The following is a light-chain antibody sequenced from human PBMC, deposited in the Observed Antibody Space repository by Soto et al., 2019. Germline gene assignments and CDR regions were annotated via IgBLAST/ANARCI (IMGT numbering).Light chain of an antibody. V-gene: IGKV3-20*01. CDR2: GAS. CDR1: QSVSSSY. J-gene: IGKJ1*01. Sequence: EIVLTQSPGTLSLSPGERATISCRASQSVSSSYLAWYQQKPGQAPRLLIYGASSRATGIPDRFSGSGSGTDFSLTISRLEPEDFAVYYCQQYGSSPETFGQGTTVEIK. CDR3: QQYGSSPET.